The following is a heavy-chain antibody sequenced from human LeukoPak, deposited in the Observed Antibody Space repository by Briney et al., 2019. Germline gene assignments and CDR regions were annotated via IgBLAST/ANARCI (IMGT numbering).Heavy chain of an antibody. V-gene: IGHV4-34*01. CDR2: INHSGST. D-gene: IGHD3-10*01. CDR1: GGSFSGYY. J-gene: IGHJ3*02. CDR3: ARDRRVRGVMWNSKSDGFDI. Sequence: SETLSLTCAVYGGSFSGYYWSWIRQPPGKGLEWIGEINHSGSTNYNPSLKSRVTISVDTSKNQFSLKLSSVTAADTAVYYCARDRRVRGVMWNSKSDGFDIWGHGTMVTVSS.